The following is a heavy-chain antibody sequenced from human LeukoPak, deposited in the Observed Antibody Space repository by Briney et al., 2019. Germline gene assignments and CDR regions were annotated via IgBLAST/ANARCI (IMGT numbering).Heavy chain of an antibody. CDR1: GLTFSSHW. CDR3: ARVTEYSTAGMRY. D-gene: IGHD6-13*01. Sequence: GGSLRLSCAASGLTFSSHWMHWVRQAPGKGLVWVSRISSDGSTTTYADSVKGRFTISRDSAKSTLYLQMNSLRAEDTALYYCARVTEYSTAGMRYWGQGTLVTVSS. CDR2: ISSDGSTT. J-gene: IGHJ4*02. V-gene: IGHV3-74*01.